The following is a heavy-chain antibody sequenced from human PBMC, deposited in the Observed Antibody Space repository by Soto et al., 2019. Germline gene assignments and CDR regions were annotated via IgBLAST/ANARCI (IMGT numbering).Heavy chain of an antibody. V-gene: IGHV1-69*06. CDR3: AGCLGARDQFYCYYGMGI. J-gene: IGHJ6*02. D-gene: IGHD1-26*01. CDR1: GGTFSSYA. Sequence: QVQLVQSGAEVKKPGSSVKVSGKASGGTFSSYAISWVRQAPGQGLEGMGGIIPIFGTANYAQKFQGRVTITAGKSTSTVYMELSSLRSEDTAVYYCAGCLGARDQFYCYYGMGIWGQGTTVTVSS. CDR2: IIPIFGTA.